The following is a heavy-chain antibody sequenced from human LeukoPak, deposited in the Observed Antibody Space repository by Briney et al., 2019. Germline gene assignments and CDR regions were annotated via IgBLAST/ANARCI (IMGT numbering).Heavy chain of an antibody. D-gene: IGHD6-6*01. CDR1: GGTFSSYA. J-gene: IGHJ4*02. Sequence: SVNVSCKASGGTFSSYAISWVRQAPGQGLEWMGGIIPIFGTANYAQKFQGRVTITADESTSTAYMELSSLRSEDTAVYYCASFGQLVPPFDYWGQGTLVTVSS. CDR2: IIPIFGTA. V-gene: IGHV1-69*01. CDR3: ASFGQLVPPFDY.